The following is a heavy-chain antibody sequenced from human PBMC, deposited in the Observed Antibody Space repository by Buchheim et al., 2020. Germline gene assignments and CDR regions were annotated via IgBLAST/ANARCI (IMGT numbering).Heavy chain of an antibody. V-gene: IGHV4-59*01. CDR1: GDSLRGYY. CDR3: AGGGQTAAAVDNWFDP. J-gene: IGHJ5*02. CDR2: ITYGGTT. Sequence: QVLLQESGPGLLKPSETLSLTCTVSGDSLRGYYWNWIRQPPGKGLEWIGYITYGGTTQYNPTLKSRVSIPLATSKDQIYFKMNTVIAADTAKYVCAGGGQTAAAVDNWFDPWGQG. D-gene: IGHD4-23*01.